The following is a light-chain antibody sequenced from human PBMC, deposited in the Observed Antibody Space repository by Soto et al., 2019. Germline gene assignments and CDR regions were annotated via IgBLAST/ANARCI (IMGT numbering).Light chain of an antibody. J-gene: IGKJ1*01. Sequence: EIVLTQSPGTLSLSQGERATLSCRASQSVSSSYLAWYQQKPGQAPRLLIYGASSRATGIPDRFSGSGSGTDFTLTISRLEPEDLAVYYCQQYGSSPKFGQGTKVEIK. CDR1: QSVSSSY. V-gene: IGKV3-20*01. CDR2: GAS. CDR3: QQYGSSPK.